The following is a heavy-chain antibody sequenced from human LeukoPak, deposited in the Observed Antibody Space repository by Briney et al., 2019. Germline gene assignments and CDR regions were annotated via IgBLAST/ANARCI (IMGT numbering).Heavy chain of an antibody. V-gene: IGHV3-20*04. CDR2: ITNWNGGST. Sequence: GGSLRLSCEASGFSFDDYGISWVRQSTGKGLEWVSAITNWNGGSTGYADSVRGRFTISRDNAKNSLYLQMNSLRAEDTALYYCARCSRSSTDCYSAFDIWGQGTMVTVSS. CDR1: GFSFDDYG. CDR3: ARCSRSSTDCYSAFDI. J-gene: IGHJ3*02. D-gene: IGHD2-2*02.